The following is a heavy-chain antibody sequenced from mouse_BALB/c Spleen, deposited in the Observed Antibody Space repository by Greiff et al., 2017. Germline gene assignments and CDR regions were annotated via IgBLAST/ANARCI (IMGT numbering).Heavy chain of an antibody. CDR2: IYPGNSDT. Sequence: VQLKQSGTVLARPGASVKMSCKASGYTFTSYWMHWVKQRPGQGLEWIGAIYPGNSDTSYNQKFKGKAKLTAVTSTSTAYMELSSLTNEDSAVYYCTRVGTTVVAVHFDYWGQGTTLTVSS. J-gene: IGHJ2*01. V-gene: IGHV1-5*01. CDR1: GYTFTSYW. D-gene: IGHD1-1*01. CDR3: TRVGTTVVAVHFDY.